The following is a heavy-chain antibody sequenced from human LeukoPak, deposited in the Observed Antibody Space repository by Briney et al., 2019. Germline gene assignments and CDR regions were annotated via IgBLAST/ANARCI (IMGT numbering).Heavy chain of an antibody. CDR2: IRFDGSNK. CDR3: AKSLFEGYYYYYMDV. D-gene: IGHD3-10*02. Sequence: GGSLRLSCAASGFKFSNYGVHWVRQPPGKGLEWVAFIRFDGSNKYYADSVKGRFTISRDNSKNTLYLQMNSLRAEDTAVYYCAKSLFEGYYYYYMDVWGKGTTVTVSS. V-gene: IGHV3-30*02. CDR1: GFKFSNYG. J-gene: IGHJ6*03.